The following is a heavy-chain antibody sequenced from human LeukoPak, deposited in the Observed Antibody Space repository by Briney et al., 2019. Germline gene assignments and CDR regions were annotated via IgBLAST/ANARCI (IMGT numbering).Heavy chain of an antibody. V-gene: IGHV1-18*01. Sequence: ASVKVSCKASGYTFANYGFNWVRQAPGQGLEWMGWISAYNGNTNYARKLQGRVTMTTDTSTSTAYMELRSLTSDDAAVYYCARWDRTASYYFDYWGQGTLLTVSS. CDR3: ARWDRTASYYFDY. D-gene: IGHD1-14*01. J-gene: IGHJ4*02. CDR2: ISAYNGNT. CDR1: GYTFANYG.